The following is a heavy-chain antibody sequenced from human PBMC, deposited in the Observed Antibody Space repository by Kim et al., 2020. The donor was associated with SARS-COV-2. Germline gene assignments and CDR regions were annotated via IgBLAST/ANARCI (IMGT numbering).Heavy chain of an antibody. CDR1: GFTFSSYG. J-gene: IGHJ4*02. CDR2: IWYDGSNK. Sequence: GGSLRLSCAASGFTFSSYGMHWVRQAPGKGLEWVAVIWYDGSNKYYADSVKGRFTISRDNSKNTLYLQMNSLRAEDTAVYYCARESVPAAGNHADYWGQGTLVTVSS. CDR3: ARESVPAAGNHADY. D-gene: IGHD6-13*01. V-gene: IGHV3-33*01.